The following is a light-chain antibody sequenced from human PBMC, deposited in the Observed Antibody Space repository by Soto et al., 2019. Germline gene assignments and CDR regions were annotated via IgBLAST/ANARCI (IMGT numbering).Light chain of an antibody. CDR3: NSVTSSSTSV. CDR2: EAS. CDR1: SSDVGGYKY. J-gene: IGLJ1*01. V-gene: IGLV2-14*01. Sequence: QSALTQPASVSGSPGQSITISCTGTSSDVGGYKYVSRYQQHPGKAPKLIIYEASNRPSGVSNRFSGSKSGNKASLTISGLQAEDDTDYYCNSVTSSSTSVFGTGTKVTVL.